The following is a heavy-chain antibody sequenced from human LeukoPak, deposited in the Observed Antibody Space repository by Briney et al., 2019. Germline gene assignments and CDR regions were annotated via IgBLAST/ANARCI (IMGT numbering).Heavy chain of an antibody. V-gene: IGHV3-74*01. CDR2: INTDGSTT. J-gene: IGHJ4*02. Sequence: GGSLRLSCAASGFTFSGYWMHCVRQAPGKGLVWVSRINTDGSTTNYADSVRGRFTTSRDNAKNTLYLQMNSLRAEDTAVYYCVRDCSAGSCYSDNVFWGQGTLVTVSS. CDR1: GFTFSGYW. CDR3: VRDCSAGSCYSDNVF. D-gene: IGHD2-15*01.